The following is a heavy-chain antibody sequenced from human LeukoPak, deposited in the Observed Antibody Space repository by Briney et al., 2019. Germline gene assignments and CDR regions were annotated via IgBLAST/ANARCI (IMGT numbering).Heavy chain of an antibody. CDR1: GFTFSRSW. Sequence: GGSLRLSCAASGFTFSRSWMTWVRQAPGKGLEWVANIKEDGNEKNYGDSVKGRFTISRDNSKNTLYLQMNTLRAEDTAVYYCAKRSPGLDYWGQGTLVTVSS. J-gene: IGHJ4*02. V-gene: IGHV3-7*03. CDR2: IKEDGNEK. CDR3: AKRSPGLDY.